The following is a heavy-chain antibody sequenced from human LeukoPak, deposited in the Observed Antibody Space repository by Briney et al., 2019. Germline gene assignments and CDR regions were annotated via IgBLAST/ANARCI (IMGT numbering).Heavy chain of an antibody. CDR3: ARDLYYYDSLRYFTDVFDY. Sequence: ASVTVSFTASGYTFTIYGISWVRQAPGQGLEWMGWISAYNGNTNYSQKLQGRVTMTTDTSTSTAYMELRSLRSDDTAVYYCARDLYYYDSLRYFTDVFDYWGQGTLVTVSS. CDR2: ISAYNGNT. V-gene: IGHV1-18*01. J-gene: IGHJ4*02. CDR1: GYTFTIYG. D-gene: IGHD3-22*01.